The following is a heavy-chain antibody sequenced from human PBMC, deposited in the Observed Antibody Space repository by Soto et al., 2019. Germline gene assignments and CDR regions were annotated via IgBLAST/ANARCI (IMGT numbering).Heavy chain of an antibody. Sequence: LRLSCAASVFTFSNYAMHWGRQAPGKGLEWVALTSYDGNNEYYTDSVKGRFTISRDNSKNTLFLQMNSPRPEDTAVYYCAKDKGVFNWATSYFDYWGQGALVTVSS. V-gene: IGHV3-30*18. J-gene: IGHJ4*02. CDR3: AKDKGVFNWATSYFDY. CDR1: VFTFSNYA. CDR2: TSYDGNNE. D-gene: IGHD1-1*01.